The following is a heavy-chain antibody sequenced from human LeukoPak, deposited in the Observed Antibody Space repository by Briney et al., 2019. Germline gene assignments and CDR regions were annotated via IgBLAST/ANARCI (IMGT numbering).Heavy chain of an antibody. J-gene: IGHJ4*02. Sequence: PSETLSLTCTVSGGSINSYYWSWIRQPPGKGLEWIGYIYYSGSTNYNPSLKSRVTISLDTSTNQFSLKLSSVTAADTAVYYCARDTSGYRRGSFDYWGQGTLVTVSS. D-gene: IGHD3-22*01. CDR3: ARDTSGYRRGSFDY. CDR2: IYYSGST. V-gene: IGHV4-59*01. CDR1: GGSINSYY.